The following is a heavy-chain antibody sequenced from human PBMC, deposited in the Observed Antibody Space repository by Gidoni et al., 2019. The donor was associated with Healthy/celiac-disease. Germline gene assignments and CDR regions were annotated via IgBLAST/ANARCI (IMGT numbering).Heavy chain of an antibody. V-gene: IGHV1-69*08. CDR2: IISILGIA. CDR1: GGTFSRYT. J-gene: IGHJ4*02. D-gene: IGHD3-10*01. CDR3: ARDNRGPDPYYFDY. Sequence: QVQLVQSGAEVKKPGSSVKVSCKASGGTFSRYTISWVRQAPGKGLEWMGRIISILGIANYAKNFKGRVTITADKSTSTAYMERSSLRSEDTAVYYCARDNRGPDPYYFDYWGQGTLVTVSS.